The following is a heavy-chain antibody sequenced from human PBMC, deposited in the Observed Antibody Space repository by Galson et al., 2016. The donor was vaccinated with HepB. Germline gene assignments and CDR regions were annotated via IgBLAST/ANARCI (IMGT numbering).Heavy chain of an antibody. Sequence: SVKVSCKASGGTFSSYGISWVRQAPGQGLEWMGWISANSGDTQYSQKVQGRVTMTTDASTTKAYMELRSLRSHATAVYYCAREKRHGLDVWGQGTTVTVSS. V-gene: IGHV1-18*01. D-gene: IGHD1-1*01. J-gene: IGHJ6*02. CDR3: AREKRHGLDV. CDR2: ISANSGDT. CDR1: GGTFSSYG.